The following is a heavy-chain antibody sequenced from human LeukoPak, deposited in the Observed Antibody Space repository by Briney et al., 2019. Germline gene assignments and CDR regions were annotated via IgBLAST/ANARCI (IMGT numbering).Heavy chain of an antibody. CDR3: ARVRGDYYFAS. CDR1: GFTFSSYG. CDR2: IWYDGSYK. Sequence: GTSLRLSCAASGFTFSSYGMHWVRQAPGKGLEWVAVIWYDGSYKYYADSAKGRFTISRDNSKNTLYLQMNSLRAEDTAGYYCARVRGDYYFASWGQGTLVTVSS. V-gene: IGHV3-33*01. J-gene: IGHJ4*02. D-gene: IGHD4-17*01.